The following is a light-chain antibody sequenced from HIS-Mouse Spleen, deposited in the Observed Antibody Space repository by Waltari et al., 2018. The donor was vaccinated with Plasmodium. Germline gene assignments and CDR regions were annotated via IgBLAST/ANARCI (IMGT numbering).Light chain of an antibody. Sequence: QSALTQPASVSGSPGTSITIPCTRTTSDVGSYNLVSWYQQPPGKAPKLMIYKGSKRPSGVSNRFSGSKSGNTASLTISGLQAEDEADYYCCSYAGSSTNWVFGGGTKLTVL. CDR2: KGS. V-gene: IGLV2-23*01. CDR3: CSYAGSSTNWV. CDR1: TSDVGSYNL. J-gene: IGLJ3*02.